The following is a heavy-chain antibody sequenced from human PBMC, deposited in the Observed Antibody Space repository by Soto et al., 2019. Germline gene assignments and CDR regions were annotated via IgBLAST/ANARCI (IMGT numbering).Heavy chain of an antibody. CDR2: IYSSGGT. J-gene: IGHJ5*02. CDR1: GGSMNNYY. CDR3: ARGQRFSDWFDP. Sequence: QVHLQESGPGLVKPSETLSLSCSVSGGSMNNYYWTWIRLPAGQGLEWIGRIYSSGGTHYNPSLKSRVTISLDTSKNQFSLRLNSVTAADTAVYYCARGQRFSDWFDPWGQGTLVTVSS. V-gene: IGHV4-4*07. D-gene: IGHD3-3*01.